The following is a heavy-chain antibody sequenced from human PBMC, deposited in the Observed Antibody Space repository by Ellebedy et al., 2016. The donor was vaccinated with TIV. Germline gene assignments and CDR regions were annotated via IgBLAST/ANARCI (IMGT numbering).Heavy chain of an antibody. CDR3: AKLGYGSGRYYYYYYYYGMDV. CDR2: ISGSGGSS. D-gene: IGHD3-10*01. Sequence: GESLKISCAASGFTFTSYAMSWVRQAPGKGLEWVSVISGSGGSSYYADSVKGRFTISRDNSKNTLYLQMNSLRAEDTAVYYCAKLGYGSGRYYYYYYYYGMDVWGQGTTVTVSS. CDR1: GFTFTSYA. V-gene: IGHV3-23*01. J-gene: IGHJ6*02.